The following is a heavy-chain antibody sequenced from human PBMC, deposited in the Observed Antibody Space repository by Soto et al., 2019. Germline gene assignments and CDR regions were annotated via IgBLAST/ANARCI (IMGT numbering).Heavy chain of an antibody. CDR1: GDSISKSGYY. V-gene: IGHV4-31*11. CDR3: ATYGAFAKYYFDY. D-gene: IGHD2-8*01. CDR2: IYYSGST. Sequence: SETLSLTCAVSGDSISKSGYYWSWIRQNQGKALEWIGYIYYSGSTFYNPSLKSRVSISLDTSKNQLSLKLTSVTAADTAVYYCATYGAFAKYYFDYWGRGALVTVSS. J-gene: IGHJ4*02.